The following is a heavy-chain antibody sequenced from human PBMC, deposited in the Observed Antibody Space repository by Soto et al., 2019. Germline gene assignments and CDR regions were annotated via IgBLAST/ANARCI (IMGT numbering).Heavy chain of an antibody. CDR2: ISATGGGT. CDR3: AKDRRTGGNSAFYFDF. V-gene: IGHV3-23*01. Sequence: GGSLRLSCAASGFKFSNYAMSWVRQAPGKGLEWVSLISATGGGTYYADSVKGRFTISRDNSHNTLYLQVHSLTAEDTAVYYCAKDRRTGGNSAFYFDFWGQGAQVTVSS. D-gene: IGHD3-16*01. CDR1: GFKFSNYA. J-gene: IGHJ4*02.